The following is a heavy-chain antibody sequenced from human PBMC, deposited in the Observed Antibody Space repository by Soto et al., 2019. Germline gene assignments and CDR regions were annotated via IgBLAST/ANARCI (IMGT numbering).Heavy chain of an antibody. CDR2: ISSSGISI. Sequence: GGSLRLSCAASGFAFSSHSMYWVRQAPGKGLEWASYISSSGISIHYADSVKGRFTISRDNARNSLSLQMNSLRDDDTAVYYCAKGRVDTAYFDCWGQGXLVTVYS. CDR1: GFAFSSHS. D-gene: IGHD2-15*01. J-gene: IGHJ4*02. V-gene: IGHV3-48*02. CDR3: AKGRVDTAYFDC.